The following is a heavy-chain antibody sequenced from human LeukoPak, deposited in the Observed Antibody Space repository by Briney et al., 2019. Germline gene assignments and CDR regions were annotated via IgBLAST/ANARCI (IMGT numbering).Heavy chain of an antibody. V-gene: IGHV3-23*01. Sequence: GGSLRLSCAASGFTFSSYAMSWVRQAPGKGLEWVAAISGSGGSTYYADSVKGRFTISRDNSKNTLYLQMNSLRAEDTAVYYCARGGSYLSAFDIWGQGTMVTVSS. CDR1: GFTFSSYA. J-gene: IGHJ3*02. D-gene: IGHD1-26*01. CDR2: ISGSGGST. CDR3: ARGGSYLSAFDI.